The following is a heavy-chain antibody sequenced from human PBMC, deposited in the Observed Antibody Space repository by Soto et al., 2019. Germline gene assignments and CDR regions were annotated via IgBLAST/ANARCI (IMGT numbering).Heavy chain of an antibody. V-gene: IGHV1-69*01. CDR2: IIPIFGTA. CDR3: ARAGGVTKPYNWSEP. Sequence: QVQLVQSGAEVKKPGSSVKVSCKAYEGTFSSYAISWLRQAPGPGLEWMAGIIPIFGTANYAQKFQGRFPITADESASTAYMELSSLRSEDTAVYYCARAGGVTKPYNWSEPWGQGTLVTVSS. J-gene: IGHJ5*02. D-gene: IGHD3-10*01. CDR1: EGTFSSYA.